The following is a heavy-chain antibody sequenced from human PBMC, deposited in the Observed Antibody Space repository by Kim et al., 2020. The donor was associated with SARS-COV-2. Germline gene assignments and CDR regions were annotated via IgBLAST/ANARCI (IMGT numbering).Heavy chain of an antibody. D-gene: IGHD3-16*01. CDR2: IWYDGSNK. CDR1: GFTFSSYA. CDR3: AKGGMLYYYGMDV. J-gene: IGHJ6*02. Sequence: GGSLRLSCAASGFTFSSYAMHWVRQAPGKGLEWVAVIWYDGSNKYYADSVKGRFTISRDNSKNTLYLQMNSLRAEDTAVYYCAKGGMLYYYGMDVWGQGTTVTVSS. V-gene: IGHV3-33*06.